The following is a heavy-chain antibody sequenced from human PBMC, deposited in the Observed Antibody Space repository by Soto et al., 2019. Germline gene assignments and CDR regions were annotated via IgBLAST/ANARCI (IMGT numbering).Heavy chain of an antibody. CDR3: ARAVVVVPAAAHFDY. CDR1: GFSLSTSGMC. D-gene: IGHD2-2*01. J-gene: IGHJ4*02. CDR2: IDWDDDK. V-gene: IGHV2-70*11. Sequence: SGPTLVNPTQTLTLPCTFSGFSLSTSGMCVSWIRQPPGKALEWLARIDWDDDKYYSTSLKTRLTISKDTSKNQVVLTMTNMDPVDTATYYCARAVVVVPAAAHFDYWGQGTLVTVSS.